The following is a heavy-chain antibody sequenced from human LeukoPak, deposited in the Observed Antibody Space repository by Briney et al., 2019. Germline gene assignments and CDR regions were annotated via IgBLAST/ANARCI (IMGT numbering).Heavy chain of an antibody. CDR1: GYSISSGYY. CDR2: IYHSGST. Sequence: PSETLSLTCAVSGYSISSGYYWGWIRQPPGKGLEWIGSIYHSGSTYYNPSLKNRVTISVDTSKNQFSLKLSSVTAADTAVYYCARDRWFGELAPLDYWGQGTLVTVSS. J-gene: IGHJ4*02. D-gene: IGHD3-10*01. CDR3: ARDRWFGELAPLDY. V-gene: IGHV4-38-2*02.